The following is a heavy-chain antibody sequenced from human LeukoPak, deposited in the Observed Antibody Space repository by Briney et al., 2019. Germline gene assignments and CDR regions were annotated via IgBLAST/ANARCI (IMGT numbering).Heavy chain of an antibody. CDR3: ARFVRGSYYVRYYFDY. J-gene: IGHJ4*02. D-gene: IGHD1-26*01. V-gene: IGHV4-34*01. Sequence: SETQSLTCAVYGGSFSGYYWSWIRQPPGKGLEWIGEINHSGSTNYNPSLKSRVTISVDTSKNQFSLKLSSVTAADTAVYYCARFVRGSYYVRYYFDYWGQGTLVTVSS. CDR1: GGSFSGYY. CDR2: INHSGST.